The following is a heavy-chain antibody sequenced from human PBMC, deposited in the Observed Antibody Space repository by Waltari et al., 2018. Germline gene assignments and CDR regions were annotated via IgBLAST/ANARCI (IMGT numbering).Heavy chain of an antibody. CDR2: IYYSGST. J-gene: IGHJ6*02. CDR1: GGSISSYY. V-gene: IGHV4-59*01. CDR3: ARDRGSDGYDFWSGYSPSYGMDV. D-gene: IGHD3-3*01. Sequence: QVQLQESGPGLVKPSETLSLTCTVSGGSISSYYWSWIRQPPGKGLEWFGYIYYSGSTNYNPSRKSRVTISVDTSKNQFSLKLSSVTAADTAVYYCARDRGSDGYDFWSGYSPSYGMDVWGQGTTVTVSS.